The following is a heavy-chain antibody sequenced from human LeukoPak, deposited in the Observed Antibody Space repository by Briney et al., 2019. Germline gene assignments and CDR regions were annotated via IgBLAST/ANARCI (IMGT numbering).Heavy chain of an antibody. V-gene: IGHV3-43*01. D-gene: IGHD2-2*01. Sequence: GGSLRLSCAASGFTFDDYTMHWVRQAPGKGLEWVSLISWDGGSTYYADSVKGRFTISRDNSKNSLYLQMNSLRAEDTALYYCAKDIRPKMPTYYFDYWGQGTLVTVSS. CDR3: AKDIRPKMPTYYFDY. J-gene: IGHJ4*02. CDR2: ISWDGGST. CDR1: GFTFDDYT.